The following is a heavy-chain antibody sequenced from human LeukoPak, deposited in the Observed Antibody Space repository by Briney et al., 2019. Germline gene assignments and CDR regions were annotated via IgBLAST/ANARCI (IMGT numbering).Heavy chain of an antibody. D-gene: IGHD3-22*01. CDR2: ISVSGYST. J-gene: IGHJ3*02. V-gene: IGHV3-23*01. Sequence: GGSLRLSCAASGFTFNTYGMSWVRQAPGKGLEWVSVISVSGYSTYYADSVKGRFTISRDNSKNTLHLQMHSLRAEDTAVYYCAKNLDSNSYHTDDAFDIWGHGTVVTVSS. CDR1: GFTFNTYG. CDR3: AKNLDSNSYHTDDAFDI.